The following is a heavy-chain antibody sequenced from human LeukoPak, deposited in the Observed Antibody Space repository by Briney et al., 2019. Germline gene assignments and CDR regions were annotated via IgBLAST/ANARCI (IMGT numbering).Heavy chain of an antibody. D-gene: IGHD3-10*01. CDR2: ISFDGSTD. CDR1: EFTFTHYA. Sequence: PGRSLRLSCAASEFTFTHYAMHWVRQAPGKGLEWVALISFDGSTDYYADSVKGRFTISRDNANNMLYLQMNSLRVEDTAVYYCARGSGYHYSAGFDPWGQGTLVTVPS. J-gene: IGHJ5*02. CDR3: ARGSGYHYSAGFDP. V-gene: IGHV3-30-3*01.